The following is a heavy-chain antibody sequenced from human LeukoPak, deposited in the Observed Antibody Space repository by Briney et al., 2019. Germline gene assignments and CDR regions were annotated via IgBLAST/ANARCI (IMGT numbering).Heavy chain of an antibody. CDR3: ARQERGWFGELSSDY. CDR2: INHSGST. CDR1: GGSISSYY. J-gene: IGHJ4*02. D-gene: IGHD3-10*01. V-gene: IGHV4-34*01. Sequence: SETLSLTCTVSGGSISSYYWSWIRQPPGKGLEWIGEINHSGSTNYNPSLKSRVTISVDTSKNQFSLKLSSETAADTAVYYCARQERGWFGELSSDYWGQGTLVTVSS.